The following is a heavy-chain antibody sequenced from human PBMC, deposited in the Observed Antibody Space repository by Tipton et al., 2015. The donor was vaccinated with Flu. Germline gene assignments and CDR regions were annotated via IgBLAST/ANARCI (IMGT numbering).Heavy chain of an antibody. Sequence: SLRLSCAASGFIFSTYGMHWVRQAPGKGLEWVAVIWYDGSNKYYADSVKGRFTISRDNSKNTVYLQMNSLRAEDTAVYYCARDQNEFYAFENWAQGTLVTVSS. CDR3: ARDQNEFYAFEN. J-gene: IGHJ4*02. CDR1: GFIFSTYG. D-gene: IGHD2/OR15-2a*01. V-gene: IGHV3-33*01. CDR2: IWYDGSNK.